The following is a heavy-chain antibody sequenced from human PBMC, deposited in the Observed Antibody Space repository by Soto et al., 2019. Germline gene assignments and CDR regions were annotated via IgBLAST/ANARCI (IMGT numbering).Heavy chain of an antibody. J-gene: IGHJ6*02. D-gene: IGHD3-10*01. CDR2: TYYRSKWYN. V-gene: IGHV6-1*01. Sequence: SQTLSLTCAISGDSVSSNSAAWNWIRQSPSRGLEWLGRTYYRSKWYNDYAVSVKSRITISPDTSKNQFSLQLNSVTPEDTAVYYCARDSLAGRGYYYYGMDVWGQGTTVTVSS. CDR1: GDSVSSNSAA. CDR3: ARDSLAGRGYYYYGMDV.